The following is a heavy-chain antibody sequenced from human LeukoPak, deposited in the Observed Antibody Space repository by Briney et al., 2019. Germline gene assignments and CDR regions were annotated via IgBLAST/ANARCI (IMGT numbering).Heavy chain of an antibody. CDR2: ISSSSSTI. CDR1: GFTFSSYS. Sequence: GGSLRLSCAASGFTFSSYSMNWVRQAPGKGLEWVSYISSSSSTIYYADSVKGRFTISRDNAKNSLYLQMNSLRAEDTAVYYCARDRGYCSGGSCRHNWFDPWGQGTLVTVSS. CDR3: ARDRGYCSGGSCRHNWFDP. D-gene: IGHD2-15*01. V-gene: IGHV3-48*01. J-gene: IGHJ5*02.